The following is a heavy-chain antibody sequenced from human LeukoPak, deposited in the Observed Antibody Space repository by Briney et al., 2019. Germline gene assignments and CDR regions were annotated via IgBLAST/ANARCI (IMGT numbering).Heavy chain of an antibody. Sequence: ASLTLSCKASGYTITSYDINWVRQATGQGLEWMGWMNPNSGNTGYAQKFQGRVSMTRNTSISTAYMELSRLRSEDTAVYYCARGRRFGEDYYYYMDVWGKGTTVTVSS. CDR2: MNPNSGNT. D-gene: IGHD3-10*01. CDR3: ARGRRFGEDYYYYMDV. V-gene: IGHV1-8*01. CDR1: GYTITSYD. J-gene: IGHJ6*03.